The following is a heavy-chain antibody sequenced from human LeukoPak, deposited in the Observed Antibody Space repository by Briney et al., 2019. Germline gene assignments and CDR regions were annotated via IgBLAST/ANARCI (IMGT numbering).Heavy chain of an antibody. Sequence: AGSLRLSCAASGFTFSSYAMHWVRQAPGKGLEYVSAISSNGGSTYYANSVKGRFTISRDNSKNTLYLQMGSLRAEDMAVYYCARVYGYNRGYYFDYWGQGTLVTVSS. CDR1: GFTFSSYA. J-gene: IGHJ4*02. V-gene: IGHV3-64*01. CDR3: ARVYGYNRGYYFDY. D-gene: IGHD5-24*01. CDR2: ISSNGGST.